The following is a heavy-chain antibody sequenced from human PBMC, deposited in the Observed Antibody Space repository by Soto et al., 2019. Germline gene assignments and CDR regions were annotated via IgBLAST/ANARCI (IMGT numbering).Heavy chain of an antibody. V-gene: IGHV4-34*01. Sequence: PGGSLRLSCAASGFTFSNAWMSWIRQPPGKGLEWIGEINHSGSTNYNPSLKSRVTISVDTSKNQFSLKLSSVTAADTAVYYCARDHNYDFWSGYYSNYYYGMDVWCQGTTVNV. J-gene: IGHJ6*02. D-gene: IGHD3-3*01. CDR3: ARDHNYDFWSGYYSNYYYGMDV. CDR1: GFTFSNAW. CDR2: INHSGST.